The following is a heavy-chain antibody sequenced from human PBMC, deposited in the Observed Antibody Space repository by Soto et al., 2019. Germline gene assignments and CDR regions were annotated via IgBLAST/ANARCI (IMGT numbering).Heavy chain of an antibody. CDR1: GGTFSSYA. D-gene: IGHD2-2*01. CDR2: IVPIFGTA. Sequence: QVQLVQSGAEVKKPGSSVKVSCKASGGTFSSYAISWVRQARGQGLEWMGGIVPIFGTANYAQKFQGRVTNTADESTSTAYMELSSLRSEDTAVYYCARHVPAAGYYYGMDVWGQGTTVTVSS. V-gene: IGHV1-69*12. CDR3: ARHVPAAGYYYGMDV. J-gene: IGHJ6*02.